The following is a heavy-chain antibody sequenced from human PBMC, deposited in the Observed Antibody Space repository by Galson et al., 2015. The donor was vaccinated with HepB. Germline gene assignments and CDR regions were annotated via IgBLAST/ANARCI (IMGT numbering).Heavy chain of an antibody. D-gene: IGHD6-13*01. Sequence: SLRLSCAASGFTFSGSAMHWVRQASGKGLEWVSRIRSKANSYATAYAASVKGRFTISRDDSKNTAYLQMNSLKTEDTAVYYCTRNERDSSSWYAGASDYWGQGTLVTVSS. CDR3: TRNERDSSSWYAGASDY. J-gene: IGHJ4*02. V-gene: IGHV3-73*01. CDR2: IRSKANSYAT. CDR1: GFTFSGSA.